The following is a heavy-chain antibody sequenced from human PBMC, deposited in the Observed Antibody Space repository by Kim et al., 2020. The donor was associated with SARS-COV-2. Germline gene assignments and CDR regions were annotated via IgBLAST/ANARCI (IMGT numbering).Heavy chain of an antibody. CDR2: IWYDGSNK. CDR3: ARDLGGGSYSSYYYYYGMDV. V-gene: IGHV3-33*01. Sequence: GGSLRLSCAASGFTFSSYGMHWVRQAPGKGLEWVAVIWYDGSNKYYADSVKGRFTISRDNSKNTLYLQMNSLRAEDTAVYYCARDLGGGSYSSYYYYYGMDVWGQGTTVTVSS. D-gene: IGHD1-26*01. J-gene: IGHJ6*02. CDR1: GFTFSSYG.